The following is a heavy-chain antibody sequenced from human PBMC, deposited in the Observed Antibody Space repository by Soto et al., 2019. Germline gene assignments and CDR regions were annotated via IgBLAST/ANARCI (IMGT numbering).Heavy chain of an antibody. CDR2: ISFDGSNQ. D-gene: IGHD5-12*01. CDR3: AKEDIYSGYDPFNWLDS. CDR1: GFTFSSYG. V-gene: IGHV3-30*18. Sequence: GGSLRLSGSAFGFTFSSYGMHWVRQAPGKGLEWVAVISFDGSNQYYADSVKGRFTISRDNSKNTLSLQMNSLRAEDTAVYYCAKEDIYSGYDPFNWLDSWGQGTQVPVSS. J-gene: IGHJ5*01.